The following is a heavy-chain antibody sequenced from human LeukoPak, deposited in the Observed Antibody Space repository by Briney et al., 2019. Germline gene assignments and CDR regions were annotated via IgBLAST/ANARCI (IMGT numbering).Heavy chain of an antibody. V-gene: IGHV4-59*01. CDR2: IYYSGST. Sequence: SETLSLTCTVSGGSISSYYWSWIRQPPGKGLEWIGYIYYSGSTNYNPSLKSRVTISVDTSKNQFSLKLSSVTAADTAVYYCARDFYGSGQDYWGQGTLVTVSS. J-gene: IGHJ4*02. D-gene: IGHD3-10*01. CDR3: ARDFYGSGQDY. CDR1: GGSISSYY.